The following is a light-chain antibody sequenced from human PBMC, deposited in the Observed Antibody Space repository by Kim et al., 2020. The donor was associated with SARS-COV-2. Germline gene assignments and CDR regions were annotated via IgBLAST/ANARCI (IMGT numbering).Light chain of an antibody. CDR3: QAWDSSTAV. CDR1: KLGNKY. CDR2: QDT. Sequence: SPGTQASITCSGDKLGNKYACWYQHKPGQSPLLVIYQDTKRPSGIPERFSGSNSGNTATLTISGTQAMDEADYYCQAWDSSTAVFGGGTQLTVL. J-gene: IGLJ2*01. V-gene: IGLV3-1*01.